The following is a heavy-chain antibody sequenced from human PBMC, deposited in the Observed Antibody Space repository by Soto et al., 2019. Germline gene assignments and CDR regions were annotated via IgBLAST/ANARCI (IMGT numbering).Heavy chain of an antibody. J-gene: IGHJ4*02. Sequence: DSVKVSFKASGYPFTSYAMHLVRQAPGQRLEWMGWINAGNGNTKYSQKFQGRVTITRDTSASTAYMELSSLRSEDTAVYYCASSTNYYDSSGYRGYFDYWGQGTLVTVSS. CDR1: GYPFTSYA. CDR3: ASSTNYYDSSGYRGYFDY. V-gene: IGHV1-3*01. D-gene: IGHD3-22*01. CDR2: INAGNGNT.